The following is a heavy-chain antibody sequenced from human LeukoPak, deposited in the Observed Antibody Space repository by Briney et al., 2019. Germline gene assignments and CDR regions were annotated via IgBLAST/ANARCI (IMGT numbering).Heavy chain of an antibody. J-gene: IGHJ4*02. V-gene: IGHV3-21*01. CDR2: IRSITSYI. CDR1: GFHLSFYM. Sequence: GGSLRLFYAASGFHLSFYMVQWVREARGEGVEWVSSIRSITSYIYSADSVTGRFTISKDNAKSSRYPQMNSLRAEDTAVYYCAREHCKGGSGYYWWGQGTLVTVSS. D-gene: IGHD3-22*01. CDR3: AREHCKGGSGYYW.